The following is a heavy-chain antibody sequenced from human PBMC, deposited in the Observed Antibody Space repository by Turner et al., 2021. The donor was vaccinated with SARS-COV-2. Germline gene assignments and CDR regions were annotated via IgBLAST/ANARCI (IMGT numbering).Heavy chain of an antibody. V-gene: IGHV1-24*01. J-gene: IGHJ6*02. CDR2: FDPEDGET. CDR1: GYTLIELS. Sequence: QVQLVQSGAEVKKPGASVKVTCKVSGYTLIELSMHWVRQAPGKGLEWMGGFDPEDGETIYAQKFQGRVTMTEDTSTDTAYMELSSLRSEDTAVYYCATAPANYYDSSGSKGFYYYYYGMDVWGPGTTVTVSS. CDR3: ATAPANYYDSSGSKGFYYYYYGMDV. D-gene: IGHD3-22*01.